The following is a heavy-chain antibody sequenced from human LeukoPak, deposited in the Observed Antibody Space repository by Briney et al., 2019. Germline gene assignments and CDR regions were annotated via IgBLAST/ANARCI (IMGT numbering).Heavy chain of an antibody. D-gene: IGHD2-2*01. Sequence: SETLSLTCTVSGGSISSYYWSWIRQPPGKGLEWIGYIYYSGSTNYNPSLKSRVTISVDTSKNQFPLKLSSVTAADTAVYYCARLGVPAAIWGQGTLVTVSS. CDR3: ARLGVPAAI. CDR1: GGSISSYY. J-gene: IGHJ4*02. CDR2: IYYSGST. V-gene: IGHV4-59*08.